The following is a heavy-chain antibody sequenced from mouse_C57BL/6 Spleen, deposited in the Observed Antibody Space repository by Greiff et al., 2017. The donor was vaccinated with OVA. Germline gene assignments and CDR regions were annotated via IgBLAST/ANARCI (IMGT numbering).Heavy chain of an antibody. V-gene: IGHV1-53*01. J-gene: IGHJ4*01. CDR1: GYTFTSYW. Sequence: QVQLQQPGTELVKPGASVKLSCKASGYTFTSYWMHWVKQRPGQGLEWIGNINPSNGGTNYNEKFKSKATLTVDKSSSTAYMQLSSLTSEDSAVYYCARWTLPDGSSYYYAMDYWGQGTSVTVSS. D-gene: IGHD1-1*01. CDR2: INPSNGGT. CDR3: ARWTLPDGSSYYYAMDY.